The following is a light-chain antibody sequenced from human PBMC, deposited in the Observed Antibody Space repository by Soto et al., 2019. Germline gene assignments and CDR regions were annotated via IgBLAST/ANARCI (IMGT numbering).Light chain of an antibody. V-gene: IGKV1-12*01. CDR1: QSIRYW. Sequence: DIQMTQSPSTLSASVGDRVTITCRASQSIRYWLAWFQQKAGKAPKLLVRGASSLHRGVPSRFSGGGSGTEFTLTISSLQPEDFATYYCQQSSAFPTTFGQGTKVGIK. CDR2: GAS. CDR3: QQSSAFPTT. J-gene: IGKJ1*01.